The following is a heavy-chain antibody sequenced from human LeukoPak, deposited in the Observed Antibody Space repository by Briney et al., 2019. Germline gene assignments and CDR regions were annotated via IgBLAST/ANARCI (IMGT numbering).Heavy chain of an antibody. V-gene: IGHV3-33*01. CDR1: EYPFSSYG. D-gene: IGHD2-15*01. CDR3: ASDSSRILAGSPPRLDS. J-gene: IGHJ4*02. CDR2: IWSDGSDR. Sequence: GRSLRLSCAASEYPFSSYGMHWVRQAPGKGLEWVAVIWSDGSDRYYADSVKGRFTVSRDNSKNTLYLQMNSLRVEDTAVYYCASDSSRILAGSPPRLDSWGQGTLVTVSS.